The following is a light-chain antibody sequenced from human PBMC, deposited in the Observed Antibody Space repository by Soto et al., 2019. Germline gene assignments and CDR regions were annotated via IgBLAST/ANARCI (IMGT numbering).Light chain of an antibody. CDR2: VAS. J-gene: IGKJ1*01. CDR1: RIISRY. CDR3: HQRYSIREH. Sequence: MTPSPSSRSASAGDTGTMISLASRIISRYLKWYQHKPGKAPGLLIHVASTLQSGVPSRFSGSGSGTEFTLTITSLHPEDFATYYCHQRYSIREHFGQGTKVDI. V-gene: IGKV1-39*01.